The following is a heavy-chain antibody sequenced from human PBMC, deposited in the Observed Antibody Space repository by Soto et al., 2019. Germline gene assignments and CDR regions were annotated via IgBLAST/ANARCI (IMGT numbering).Heavy chain of an antibody. D-gene: IGHD2-21*01. CDR3: AKDFLSLWGVEH. J-gene: IGHJ1*01. CDR1: GFTFSSYA. V-gene: IGHV3-23*01. CDR2: ISGSGGST. Sequence: GGSLSLSCAASGFTFSSYAMSWVRQAPGKGLEWVSEISGSGGSTYYADSVKGRFTISRDNSKNTLYMQMNSLRAEDTAVYYCAKDFLSLWGVEHWGQGTLVTVSS.